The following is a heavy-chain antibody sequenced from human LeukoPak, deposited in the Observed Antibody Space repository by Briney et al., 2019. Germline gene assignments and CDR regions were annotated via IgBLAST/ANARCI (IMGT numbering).Heavy chain of an antibody. CDR2: IGYYGNNK. J-gene: IGHJ4*02. Sequence: GGSLRLSCAASGFTFSSFGVHWVRQAPGKGLEWVAFIGYYGNNKYDADSVKGRFTISRDNSKNTLYLQMNSLRPEDTAMYYCAKADGGAITGRALDYWGQGTLVTVSS. CDR3: AKADGGAITGRALDY. D-gene: IGHD1-26*01. V-gene: IGHV3-30*02. CDR1: GFTFSSFG.